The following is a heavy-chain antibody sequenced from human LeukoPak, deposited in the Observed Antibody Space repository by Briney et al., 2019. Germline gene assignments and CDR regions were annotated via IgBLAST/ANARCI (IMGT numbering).Heavy chain of an antibody. D-gene: IGHD5-24*01. CDR3: AREGQRRDGYNGAFDY. V-gene: IGHV3-48*01. CDR2: FSSSSSTI. J-gene: IGHJ4*02. Sequence: PGGSLRLSCAASGFTFSSYSMNWVRQAPGKGLEWVSYFSSSSSTIYYADSVQGRFTISRDNAKNSLYLQMNSLRAEDTAVYYCAREGQRRDGYNGAFDYWGQGTLVTVSS. CDR1: GFTFSSYS.